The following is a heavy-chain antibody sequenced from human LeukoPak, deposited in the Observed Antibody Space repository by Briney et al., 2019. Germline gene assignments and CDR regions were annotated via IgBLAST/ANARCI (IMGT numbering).Heavy chain of an antibody. J-gene: IGHJ4*02. Sequence: SVKVSCKASGGTYSSYAISWVRQAPGQGLEWMGGIIPIFGTANYAQKFQGRVTITADESTSTAYMELSSLRSEDTAVYYCATLQEVAVAPVVDYWGQGTLVTVSS. D-gene: IGHD6-19*01. CDR1: GGTYSSYA. CDR3: ATLQEVAVAPVVDY. CDR2: IIPIFGTA. V-gene: IGHV1-69*01.